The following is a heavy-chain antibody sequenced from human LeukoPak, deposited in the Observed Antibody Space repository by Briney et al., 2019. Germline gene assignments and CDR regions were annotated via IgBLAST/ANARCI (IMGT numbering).Heavy chain of an antibody. CDR3: TTGGGTMDF. J-gene: IGHJ4*02. D-gene: IGHD2-15*01. V-gene: IGHV3-15*01. Sequence: GGSLRLSCTASGLTVSNTWMSWVRRAPGKGLEWVGLFTSRSAGGTIHYAAPVQGRFTILAEDSKNTWYLQMNGLQIEDTGIYYCTTGGGTMDFWGQGTLVTVSS. CDR1: GLTVSNTW. CDR2: FTSRSAGGTI.